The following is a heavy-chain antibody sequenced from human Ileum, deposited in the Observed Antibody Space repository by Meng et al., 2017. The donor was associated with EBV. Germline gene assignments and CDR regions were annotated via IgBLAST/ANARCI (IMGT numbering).Heavy chain of an antibody. J-gene: IGHJ4*02. CDR3: ARESYSDSSGYYSLDY. D-gene: IGHD3-22*01. CDR2: IHHTEST. V-gene: IGHV4-4*02. Sequence: QVQLQESGPGLVQPSGTRSLTCAVAGGSISSSNWWSWVRQAPGKGLEWIGEIHHTESTNYNPSLKSRVTIPVDKSKNQFSLKLSSVTAADTAVYYCARESYSDSSGYYSLDYWGQGSLVTVSS. CDR1: GGSISSSNW.